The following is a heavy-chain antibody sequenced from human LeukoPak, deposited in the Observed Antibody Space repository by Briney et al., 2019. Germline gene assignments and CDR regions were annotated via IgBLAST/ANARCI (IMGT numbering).Heavy chain of an antibody. CDR3: ARGGKATVVTM. CDR2: IYSSGST. Sequence: SETLSLTCTVSGGSVNSYYWSWIRQPAGKGLAWIGRIYSSGSTNYNPSLKSRVSMSVDTSKNQFSLKLTSVTAADTAVYYCARGGKATVVTMWGQGILVTVSS. J-gene: IGHJ4*02. V-gene: IGHV4-4*07. D-gene: IGHD4-23*01. CDR1: GGSVNSYY.